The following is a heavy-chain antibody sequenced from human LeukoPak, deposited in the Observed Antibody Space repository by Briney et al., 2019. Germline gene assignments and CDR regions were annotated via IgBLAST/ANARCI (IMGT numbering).Heavy chain of an antibody. CDR3: AKVTFISRTLDY. CDR1: GFIFSNYG. V-gene: IGHV3-23*01. J-gene: IGHJ4*02. CDR2: ISGSGGST. D-gene: IGHD3-16*01. Sequence: GGSLRLSCAASGFIFSNYGMNWVRQAPGKGLEWVSAISGSGGSTYYADSVKGRFTISRDNSKNTLYLQMNSLRAEDTAVYYCAKVTFISRTLDYWGQGTLVTVSS.